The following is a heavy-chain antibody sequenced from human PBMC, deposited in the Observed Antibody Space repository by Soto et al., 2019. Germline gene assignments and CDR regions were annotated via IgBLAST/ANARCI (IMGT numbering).Heavy chain of an antibody. CDR3: ARDSSGRANFDY. D-gene: IGHD6-19*01. CDR2: TSAYMVT. CDR1: GYTFTSYG. J-gene: IGHJ4*02. V-gene: IGHV1-18*01. Sequence: QVPLVQSGGEVKKPGASVKVSCKASGYTFTSYGISWVRQAPGQGLEWMGWTSAYMVTNYAQKFQGRVTMTTDTSTRTAYMELRSLRSDDTAVYYCARDSSGRANFDYWGQGTLVTVSS.